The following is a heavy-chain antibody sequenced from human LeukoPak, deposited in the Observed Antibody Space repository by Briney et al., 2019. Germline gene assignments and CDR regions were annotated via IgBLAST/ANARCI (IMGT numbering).Heavy chain of an antibody. CDR1: GYTFTSYG. Sequence: ASVKVSCKASGYTFTSYGISWVRQAPGQGLEWMGWINTYNGDTNYIQKFQGRVTITADESTSTAYMELSSLRSEDTAVYYCAIGGDNGVDYWGQGTLVTVSS. D-gene: IGHD2-21*01. J-gene: IGHJ4*02. CDR3: AIGGDNGVDY. V-gene: IGHV1-18*01. CDR2: INTYNGDT.